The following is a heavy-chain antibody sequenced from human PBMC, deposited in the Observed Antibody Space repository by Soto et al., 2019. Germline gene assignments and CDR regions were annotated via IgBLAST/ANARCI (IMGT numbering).Heavy chain of an antibody. CDR2: IYYSGTT. J-gene: IGHJ4*02. V-gene: IGHV4-28*01. CDR3: ARREIQGPIDY. D-gene: IGHD1-26*01. Sequence: QVQLQESGPGLVKPSDTLSLTCAVSGYSISSSNWWGWIRQPPGKGLEWIGYIYYSGTTYYNPSLKIRVTMSVDTSKNQFSPKLTSVTAVDTAVDYCARREIQGPIDYWGQGTLVTVSS. CDR1: GYSISSSNW.